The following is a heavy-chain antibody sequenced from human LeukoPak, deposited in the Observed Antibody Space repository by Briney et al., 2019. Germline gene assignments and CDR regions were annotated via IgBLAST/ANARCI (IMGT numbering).Heavy chain of an antibody. CDR3: ARDEPRGAAQVY. D-gene: IGHD6-6*01. Sequence: PKASVKVSCKASGGTFSSYAISWVRQAPGQGLEWMGGIIPIFGTANYAQKFQGRVTITADESTSTAYMELSSLRSEDTAVYYCARDEPRGAAQVYWGQGTLVTVSS. J-gene: IGHJ4*02. V-gene: IGHV1-69*01. CDR2: IIPIFGTA. CDR1: GGTFSSYA.